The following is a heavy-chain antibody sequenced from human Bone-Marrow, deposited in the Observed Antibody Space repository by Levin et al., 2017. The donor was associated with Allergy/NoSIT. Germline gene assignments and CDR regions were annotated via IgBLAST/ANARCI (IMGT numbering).Heavy chain of an antibody. CDR3: AKVGSGWFWNKLDS. CDR1: GFTFRTYA. D-gene: IGHD6-19*01. Sequence: PGGSLRLSCAASGFTFRTYAMSWVRQAPGKGLEWLSGISGSGAGTFYADSVKGRFNISKDNSKNMVYLQLNSLRVEDTAVYYCAKVGSGWFWNKLDSWGQGTLVTVSS. J-gene: IGHJ4*02. V-gene: IGHV3-23*01. CDR2: ISGSGAGT.